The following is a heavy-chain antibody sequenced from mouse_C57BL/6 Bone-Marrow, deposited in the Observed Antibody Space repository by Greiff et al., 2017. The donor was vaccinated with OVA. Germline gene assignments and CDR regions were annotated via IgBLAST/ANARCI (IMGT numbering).Heavy chain of an antibody. J-gene: IGHJ4*01. CDR1: GFTFSSYG. CDR2: ISSGGSYT. Sequence: EVQVVESGGDLVKPGVSLKLSCAASGFTFSSYGMSWVRQTPDKRLEWVATISSGGSYTYYPDSVKGRFTISRDNAKNTLYLQMSSLKSEDTAMYYCARQGGRGYAMDYWGQGTSVTVSS. V-gene: IGHV5-6*01. CDR3: ARQGGRGYAMDY. D-gene: IGHD3-3*01.